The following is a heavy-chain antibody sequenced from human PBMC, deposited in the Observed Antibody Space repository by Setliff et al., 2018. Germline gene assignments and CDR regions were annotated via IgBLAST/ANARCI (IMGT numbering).Heavy chain of an antibody. J-gene: IGHJ4*02. V-gene: IGHV1-2*06. CDR1: GYTFTDYY. CDR3: ARGPSNYDLLTGCDC. Sequence: ASVKVSCKASGYTFTDYYIHWVRQAPGQGLEWMGRINPDSGGTNYAQKFQGRVTMTRDTSITAAYMELSRLRFDDSAVYYCARGPSNYDLLTGCDCWGQGTLVTVSS. D-gene: IGHD3-9*01. CDR2: INPDSGGT.